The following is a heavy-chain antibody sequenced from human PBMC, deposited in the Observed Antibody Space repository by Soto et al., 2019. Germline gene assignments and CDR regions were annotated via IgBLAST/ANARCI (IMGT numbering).Heavy chain of an antibody. Sequence: EVQLMESGGGLVQPGGSLRLSCTASGFTVSSNYMTWVRQAPGKGLEWVSLLYGDDSRNYADSVKGRFTISRYNAKNTVYLRMKSLRGEDTAVYYRARESSGGSSNGYFFDCWGQGTLVTVSS. CDR2: LYGDDSR. D-gene: IGHD5-18*01. CDR3: ARESSGGSSNGYFFDC. CDR1: GFTVSSNY. J-gene: IGHJ4*02. V-gene: IGHV3-66*01.